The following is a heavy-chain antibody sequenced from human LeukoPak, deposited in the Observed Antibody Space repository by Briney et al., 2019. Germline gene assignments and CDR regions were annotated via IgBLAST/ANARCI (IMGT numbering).Heavy chain of an antibody. CDR1: EFIFSIYD. V-gene: IGHV3-13*01. J-gene: IGHJ3*02. Sequence: GGSLRLSCAASEFIFSIYDMHWVRQGTGKGLEWVSAIGTVGDTHYADSVKGRFTISRENANNSLYIKLNSLRAGDTAVYCCVREGTIADTGRWSDALNMWGQGTMVTVSS. CDR2: IGTVGDT. D-gene: IGHD2-8*02. CDR3: VREGTIADTGRWSDALNM.